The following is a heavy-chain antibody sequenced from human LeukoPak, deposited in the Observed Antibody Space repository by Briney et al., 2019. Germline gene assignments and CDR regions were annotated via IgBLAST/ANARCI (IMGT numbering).Heavy chain of an antibody. CDR2: VIPTLGIA. J-gene: IGHJ5*01. CDR1: GGTFSNDA. Sequence: ASVKVSCKASGGTFSNDAISWVRQAPGQGLEWMGRVIPTLGIALYAQRFKGRVTITADKSTSTAYMELSSLTFEDTAVYFCARDLVCTVNCKDSWGQGTLVTVSS. D-gene: IGHD3/OR15-3a*01. V-gene: IGHV1-69*04. CDR3: ARDLVCTVNCKDS.